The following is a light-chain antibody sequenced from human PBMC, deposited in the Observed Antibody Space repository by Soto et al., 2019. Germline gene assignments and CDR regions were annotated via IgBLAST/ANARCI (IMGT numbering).Light chain of an antibody. CDR2: DNN. Sequence: QSVLTQPPSVSATPGQTVTISCSGSNSSIGNNCVSWYQQLPGTAPKLLIYDNNKRPSEIPDRFSGSKSGTSATLGITGLQTEDEDDYYCGTWDSSLSAGVFGTGTKLTVL. V-gene: IGLV1-51*01. CDR1: NSSIGNNC. J-gene: IGLJ1*01. CDR3: GTWDSSLSAGV.